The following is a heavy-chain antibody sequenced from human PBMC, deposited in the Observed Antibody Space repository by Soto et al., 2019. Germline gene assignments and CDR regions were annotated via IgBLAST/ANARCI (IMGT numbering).Heavy chain of an antibody. J-gene: IGHJ4*02. Sequence: GGSLRLSCAASGFTFYSHWMSWVRQAPGKGLEWVANIKQDGSEKYYADSVKGRFTISRDNAKNSLYLQMNSLRAEDTAVYYCARDGGYCSSTSCYFLDYWGQGTLVTVSS. CDR1: GFTFYSHW. D-gene: IGHD2-2*01. V-gene: IGHV3-7*03. CDR3: ARDGGYCSSTSCYFLDY. CDR2: IKQDGSEK.